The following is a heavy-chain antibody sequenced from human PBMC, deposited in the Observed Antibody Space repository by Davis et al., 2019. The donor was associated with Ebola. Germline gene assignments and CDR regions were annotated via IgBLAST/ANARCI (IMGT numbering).Heavy chain of an antibody. Sequence: ASVKVSCKASGYTFTSYGISWVRQATGQGLEWMGWMNPNSGNTGYAQKFQGRVTITRNTSISTAYMELSSLRSEDTAVYYCARSSSWDLYYYYYYMDVWGKGTTVTVSS. CDR1: GYTFTSYG. CDR3: ARSSSWDLYYYYYYMDV. D-gene: IGHD6-13*01. V-gene: IGHV1-8*03. J-gene: IGHJ6*03. CDR2: MNPNSGNT.